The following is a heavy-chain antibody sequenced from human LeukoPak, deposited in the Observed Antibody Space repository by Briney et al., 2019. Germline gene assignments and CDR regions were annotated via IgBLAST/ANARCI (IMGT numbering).Heavy chain of an antibody. CDR3: ARGAAAAGTEGYFDY. Sequence: GRSLRLSCAASGFTFSSYAMHWVRQAPGKGLEWVAVISYDGSNKYYADSVKGRFTISRDNSKNTLYLQMNSLRAEDTAVYYCARGAAAAGTEGYFDYWGQGTLVTVSS. V-gene: IGHV3-30-3*01. J-gene: IGHJ4*02. CDR2: ISYDGSNK. D-gene: IGHD6-13*01. CDR1: GFTFSSYA.